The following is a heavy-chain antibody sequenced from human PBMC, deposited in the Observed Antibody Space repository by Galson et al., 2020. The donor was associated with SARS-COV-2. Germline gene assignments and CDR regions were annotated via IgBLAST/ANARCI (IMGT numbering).Heavy chain of an antibody. J-gene: IGHJ6*03. D-gene: IGHD2-2*01. Sequence: SGPTLVKPTETLTLTCIVSGFSLTNARMGVAWIRQPPGKALEWLAHIFSIDEKSYTASLKSIFTISKGTSRSQVVLTVPNVELADTAKYYWARIQASFMPGRGYFYYYYMDVWGKGTTVTVSS. V-gene: IGHV2-26*01. CDR3: ARIQASFMPGRGYFYYYYMDV. CDR2: IFSIDEK. CDR1: GFSLTNARMG.